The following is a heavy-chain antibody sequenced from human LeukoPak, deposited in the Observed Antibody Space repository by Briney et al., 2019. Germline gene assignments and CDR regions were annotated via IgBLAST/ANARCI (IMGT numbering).Heavy chain of an antibody. CDR2: IYYSGST. V-gene: IGHV4-59*01. CDR3: ARGELESFFDY. J-gene: IGHJ4*02. D-gene: IGHD1-1*01. Sequence: SETLSLTCTVSGGSISTYYWSWIRQPPGRGLEWIGYIYYSGSTSYNPSLKSRVTISVDTSKNQFSLKLSSVTAADTAVYYCARGELESFFDYWGQGTLVTVSS. CDR1: GGSISTYY.